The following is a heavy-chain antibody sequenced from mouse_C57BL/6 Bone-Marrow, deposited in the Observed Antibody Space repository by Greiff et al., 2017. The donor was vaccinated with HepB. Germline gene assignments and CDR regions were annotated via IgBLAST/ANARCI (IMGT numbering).Heavy chain of an antibody. J-gene: IGHJ1*03. Sequence: QVQLQQSGPGLVQPSQSLSITCTVSGFSLTSYGVHWVRQSPGKGLEWLGVIWRGGSTDSNAAFMSRLSITKDNSKSQVFFKMNSVQADDTAIYYCAKMGAYYRYFDVWGTGTTVTVSS. CDR2: IWRGGST. D-gene: IGHD2-12*01. CDR1: GFSLTSYG. CDR3: AKMGAYYRYFDV. V-gene: IGHV2-5*01.